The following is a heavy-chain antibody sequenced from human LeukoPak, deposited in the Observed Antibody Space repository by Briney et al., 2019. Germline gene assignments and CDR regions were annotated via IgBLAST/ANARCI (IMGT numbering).Heavy chain of an antibody. Sequence: GGSLRLSCAASGFTFDDYGMSWVRQAPGKWLEWVSGINWNGGSTGYADSVKGRFTISRDNAKNSLYLQMNSLRAEDTALYYCARVDFKAAAGSPYYFDYWGQGTLVTVSS. V-gene: IGHV3-20*04. CDR3: ARVDFKAAAGSPYYFDY. D-gene: IGHD6-13*01. CDR2: INWNGGST. CDR1: GFTFDDYG. J-gene: IGHJ4*02.